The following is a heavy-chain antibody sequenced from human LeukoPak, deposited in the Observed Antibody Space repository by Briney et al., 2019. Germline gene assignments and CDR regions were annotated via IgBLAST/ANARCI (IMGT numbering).Heavy chain of an antibody. CDR3: AKGQKGHSSGYYYYFDY. V-gene: IGHV1-69*13. J-gene: IGHJ4*02. CDR1: GGTFSSYA. CDR2: IIPIFGTA. D-gene: IGHD3-22*01. Sequence: SVKVSCKASGGTFSSYAISWVRQAPGQGLEWMGGIIPIFGTANYAQKFQGRVTITADESTSTAYMELSSLRSEDTAVYYCAKGQKGHSSGYYYYFDYWGQGTLVTVSS.